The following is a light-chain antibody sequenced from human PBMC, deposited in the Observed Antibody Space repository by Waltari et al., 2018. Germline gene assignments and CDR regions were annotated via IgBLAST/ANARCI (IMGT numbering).Light chain of an antibody. V-gene: IGKV3-11*01. Sequence: EVVFTQSPATLSLSPGERATLSCRASQSVYNFLAWYQQKPGQAPRLLIYEASQRATGIPARFSGSGSGSDFTLTISNVEPEDVAVYYCQQRSSLPPLTFGGGTKVEIK. CDR3: QQRSSLPPLT. CDR2: EAS. CDR1: QSVYNF. J-gene: IGKJ4*01.